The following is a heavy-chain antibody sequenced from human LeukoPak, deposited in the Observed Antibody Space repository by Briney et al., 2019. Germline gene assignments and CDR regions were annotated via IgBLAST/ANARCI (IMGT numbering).Heavy chain of an antibody. Sequence: PGGSLRLSCAASGFTFSSYSMNWVRQAPGKGLEWVSSISSSSSYIYYADSVKGRFTISRDNAKNSLYLQMNSLRAEDTAVYYCARDSPGFDAFGIWGQGTMVTVSS. V-gene: IGHV3-21*01. J-gene: IGHJ3*02. D-gene: IGHD2-15*01. CDR3: ARDSPGFDAFGI. CDR1: GFTFSSYS. CDR2: ISSSSSYI.